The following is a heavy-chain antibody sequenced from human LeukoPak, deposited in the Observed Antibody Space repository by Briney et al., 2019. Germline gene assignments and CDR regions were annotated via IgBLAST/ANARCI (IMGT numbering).Heavy chain of an antibody. V-gene: IGHV4-59*01. CDR2: MQSTGNS. CDR1: GDSISTYH. J-gene: IGHJ4*02. D-gene: IGHD5-18*01. Sequence: SETLSLTCSVSGDSISTYHWNWIRKPPGKGLEWIGYMQSTGNSNYNPSLKSRVSMSVETSKNRIVLNLSSVAAADTAVYYCARDKRHSYGRYFDHWGQGLLVTVSS. CDR3: ARDKRHSYGRYFDH.